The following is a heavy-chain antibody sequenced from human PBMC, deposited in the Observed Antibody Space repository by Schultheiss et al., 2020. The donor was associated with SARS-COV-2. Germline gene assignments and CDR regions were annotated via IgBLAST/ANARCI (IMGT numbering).Heavy chain of an antibody. CDR3: AREMATILLAFDI. D-gene: IGHD5-24*01. Sequence: GGSLRLSCVASGFTFSSYSMNWVRQAPGKGLEWVSSISSSSSYIYYADSVKGRFTISRDNAKNSLYLQMNSLRAEDTAVYYCAREMATILLAFDIWGQGTTVTVSS. J-gene: IGHJ3*02. CDR1: GFTFSSYS. CDR2: ISSSSSYI. V-gene: IGHV3-21*01.